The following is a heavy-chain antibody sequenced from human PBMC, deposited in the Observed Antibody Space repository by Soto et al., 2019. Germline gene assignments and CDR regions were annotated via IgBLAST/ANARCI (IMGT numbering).Heavy chain of an antibody. D-gene: IGHD2-2*01. V-gene: IGHV1-2*04. CDR1: GYTFTGYY. Sequence: ASVKVSCKASGYTFTGYYMHWVRQAPGQGLEWMGWINPNSGGTNYAQKFQGWVTMTRDTSISTAYMELSRLRSDDMAVYYCARDPGYCSSTSCYGNWFDPWGQGTLVTVSS. CDR3: ARDPGYCSSTSCYGNWFDP. CDR2: INPNSGGT. J-gene: IGHJ5*02.